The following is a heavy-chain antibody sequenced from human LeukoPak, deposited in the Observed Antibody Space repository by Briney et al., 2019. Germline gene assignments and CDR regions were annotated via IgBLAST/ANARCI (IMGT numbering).Heavy chain of an antibody. CDR1: GYTFTDYY. CDR3: AKDYYGSGRATDNWFDP. CDR2: ISPNSGGT. D-gene: IGHD3-10*01. J-gene: IGHJ5*02. V-gene: IGHV1-2*02. Sequence: ASVKVSCKASGYTFTDYYMHWVRQAPGQGLEWMGWISPNSGGTNYAQKFQGRVTMTRDTSISTAYMELSRLKSDDTAIYYCAKDYYGSGRATDNWFDPWGQGTLVTVSS.